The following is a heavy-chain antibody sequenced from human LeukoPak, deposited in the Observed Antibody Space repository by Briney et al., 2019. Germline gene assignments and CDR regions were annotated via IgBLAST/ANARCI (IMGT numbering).Heavy chain of an antibody. CDR3: ARTTSMTASGYDY. CDR1: GYTFTNYH. Sequence: GASVKVSCKASGYTFTNYHINWVRQASGQGLEWMTWINPDTGDKGYARKFQDRVTITTDTSISTAYMELSSLGSEDTAVYFCARTTSMTASGYDYWGQGTLVTVSS. V-gene: IGHV1-8*03. D-gene: IGHD2-21*02. CDR2: INPDTGDK. J-gene: IGHJ4*02.